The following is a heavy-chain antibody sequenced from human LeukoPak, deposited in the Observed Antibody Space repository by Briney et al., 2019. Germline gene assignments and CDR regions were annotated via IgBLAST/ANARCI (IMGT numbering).Heavy chain of an antibody. CDR3: AKDKYYDSRNDAFDI. D-gene: IGHD3-22*01. J-gene: IGHJ3*02. CDR2: ISWNSGSI. V-gene: IGHV3-9*01. CDR1: GFTFDDYA. Sequence: GGSLRLSCAASGFTFDDYAMHWVRQAPGKGLEWVSGISWNSGSIGYADSVKGRFTISRDNAKNSLYLQMNSLRAEDTASYYCAKDKYYDSRNDAFDIWGQGTMVTVSS.